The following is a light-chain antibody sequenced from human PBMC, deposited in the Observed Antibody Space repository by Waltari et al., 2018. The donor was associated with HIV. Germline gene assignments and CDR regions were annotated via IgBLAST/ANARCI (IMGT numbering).Light chain of an antibody. V-gene: IGLV1-40*01. CDR2: NS. CDR3: QFYYSSLSGSRV. CDR1: RCNIGADHD. J-gene: IGLJ3*02. Sequence: QSVQTQPPSVYGSRGQWLAISCTGNRCNIGADHDVPWYQQLPGTAPKHRIHNSKLPSGVPVRFSGSKSATSASLAITGLRAEDEAYYFCQFYYSSLSGSRVFGAGTKLTVL.